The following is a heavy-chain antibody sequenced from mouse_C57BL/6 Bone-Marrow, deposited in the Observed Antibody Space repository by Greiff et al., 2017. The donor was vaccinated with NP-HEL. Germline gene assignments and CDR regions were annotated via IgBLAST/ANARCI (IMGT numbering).Heavy chain of an antibody. D-gene: IGHD1-1*01. J-gene: IGHJ2*01. CDR2: IRNKANGYTT. V-gene: IGHV7-3*01. CDR1: GFTFTDYY. Sequence: DVKLVESGGGLVQPGGSLSLSCAASGFTFTDYYMSWVRQPPGKALEWLGFIRNKANGYTTEYSASVKGRFTISRDNSQSILYLQMNALRAEDSATYYCARYTSSHYFDYWGQGTTITVSS. CDR3: ARYTSSHYFDY.